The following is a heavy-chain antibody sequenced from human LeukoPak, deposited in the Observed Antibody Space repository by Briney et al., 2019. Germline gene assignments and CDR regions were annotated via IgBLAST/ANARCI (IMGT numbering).Heavy chain of an antibody. V-gene: IGHV3-21*01. D-gene: IGHD5-18*01. J-gene: IGHJ4*02. CDR3: ARDLGGYSYPSDY. CDR2: ISSSSSYI. CDR1: GFTFSSYS. Sequence: GGSLRLSCAASGFTFSSYSMNWVRQAPGKGLEWVSSISSSSSYIYYADSMKGRFTISRDNAKNPLYLQMNSLRAEDTAVYYCARDLGGYSYPSDYWGQGTLVTVSS.